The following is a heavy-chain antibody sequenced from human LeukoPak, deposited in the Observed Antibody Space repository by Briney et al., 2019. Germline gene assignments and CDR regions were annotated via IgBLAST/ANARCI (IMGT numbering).Heavy chain of an antibody. J-gene: IGHJ4*02. Sequence: GGSLRLSCAASGFTFSSYAMHWVRQAPGKGLEWVAVISYDGSNKYYADSVKGRFTISGDNSKNTLYLQMNSLRAEDTAVYYCARGGITMVRGPIDYWGQGTLVTVSS. CDR1: GFTFSSYA. V-gene: IGHV3-30*01. CDR3: ARGGITMVRGPIDY. D-gene: IGHD3-10*01. CDR2: ISYDGSNK.